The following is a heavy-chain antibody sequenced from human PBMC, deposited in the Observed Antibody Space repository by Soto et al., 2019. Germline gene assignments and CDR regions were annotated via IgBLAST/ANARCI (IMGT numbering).Heavy chain of an antibody. CDR3: AKGSKEFYTENWFDP. CDR1: GFTFSSYA. Sequence: EVQLLESGGGLVQPGGSLRLSCAASGFTFSSYAMSWVRQAPGKGLEWVSAISGSGGSTYYADSVKGRFTISRDNSKNTLYLQMNSLRAGDKAGYYCAKGSKEFYTENWFDPWGQGTLVTVSS. D-gene: IGHD2-2*02. J-gene: IGHJ5*02. V-gene: IGHV3-23*01. CDR2: ISGSGGST.